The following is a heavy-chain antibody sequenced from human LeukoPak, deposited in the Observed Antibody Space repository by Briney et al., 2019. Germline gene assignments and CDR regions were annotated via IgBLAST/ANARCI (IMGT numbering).Heavy chain of an antibody. CDR1: GFTFSSYW. V-gene: IGHV3-74*01. Sequence: GGSLRLSCAASGFTFSSYWMHWVRQAPGKGLVWVSRINSDGSSTSYADSVKGRFTISRDNAKNTLYLQMNSLRAEDTAVYYCARGPHYYDKSVAFDIWGQGTMVTASS. D-gene: IGHD3-22*01. CDR2: INSDGSST. CDR3: ARGPHYYDKSVAFDI. J-gene: IGHJ3*02.